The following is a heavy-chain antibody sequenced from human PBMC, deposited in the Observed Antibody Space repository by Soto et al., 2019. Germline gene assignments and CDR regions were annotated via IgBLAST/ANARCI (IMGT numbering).Heavy chain of an antibody. CDR3: ARAELLWFGELPTTQLSAFDY. CDR2: IWYDGSNK. J-gene: IGHJ4*02. CDR1: GFTFSSYG. V-gene: IGHV3-33*01. Sequence: GGSLRLSCAASGFTFSSYGMHWVRQAPGKGLEWVAVIWYDGSNKYYADSVKGRFTISRDNSKNTLYLQMNSLRAEDTAVYYCARAELLWFGELPTTQLSAFDYWGQGTLVTVSS. D-gene: IGHD3-10*01.